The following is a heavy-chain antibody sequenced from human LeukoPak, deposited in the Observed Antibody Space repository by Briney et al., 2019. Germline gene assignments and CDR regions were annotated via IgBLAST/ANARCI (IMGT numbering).Heavy chain of an antibody. CDR3: ARHAIAVPNYYFDY. D-gene: IGHD6-19*01. J-gene: IGHJ4*02. CDR1: GGSITRDY. Sequence: ASETLSLTCTVSGGSITRDYWSWIRQPPGKGLEWLGYMYSSGSTNYNPSLKSRVIISVDTSKNQFSLKLTSVTATDTAVYYCARHAIAVPNYYFDYWGQGTLAIVSS. CDR2: MYSSGST. V-gene: IGHV4-59*08.